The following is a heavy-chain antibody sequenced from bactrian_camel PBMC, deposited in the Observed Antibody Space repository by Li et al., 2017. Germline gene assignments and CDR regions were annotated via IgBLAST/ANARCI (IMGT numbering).Heavy chain of an antibody. CDR1: GIHLSSAFC. Sequence: HVQLVESGGGSVQAGGSLRLSCAGTGIHLSSAFCVGWFRQAPGKEREAVASIFTSGGETSCIDSVKGRFSISKDNAKDTVWLQMNALKPEDTGTYYCEVPEGPYYVCTILGISGSPRFGFRGQGTQVTVS. J-gene: IGHJ6*01. CDR2: IFTSGGET. V-gene: IGHV3S60*01. D-gene: IGHD2*01. CDR3: EVPEGPYYVCTILGISGSPRFGF.